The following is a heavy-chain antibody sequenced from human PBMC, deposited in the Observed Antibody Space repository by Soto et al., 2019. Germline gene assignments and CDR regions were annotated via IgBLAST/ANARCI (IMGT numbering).Heavy chain of an antibody. Sequence: EVQLVESGGGLVQPGGSLRLSCAASGFTFSNYGMSWVRQAPGKGLEWVANIKQDGSEKYYVDSVKGRFTISRDNAKNSLYLQMSSLRAEDTAVYYCESSDMGAVDYWGQGTLVTVSS. CDR1: GFTFSNYG. CDR2: IKQDGSEK. CDR3: ESSDMGAVDY. D-gene: IGHD5-12*01. V-gene: IGHV3-7*01. J-gene: IGHJ4*02.